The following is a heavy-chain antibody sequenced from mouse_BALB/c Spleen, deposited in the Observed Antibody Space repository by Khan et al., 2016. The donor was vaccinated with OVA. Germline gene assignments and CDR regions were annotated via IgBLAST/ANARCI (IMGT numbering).Heavy chain of an antibody. CDR1: GYSITSGYG. V-gene: IGHV3-2*02. J-gene: IGHJ2*01. CDR2: ISYSGST. CDR3: ARTARIKY. D-gene: IGHD1-2*01. Sequence: VQLQQPGPGLVKPSQSLSLTCTVTGYSITSGYGWNWIRQFPGNQLEWMGYISYSGSTNYNPSLKSRISITRDTSKNQFFLQLKSVTTEDTATYYCARTARIKYWGQGTTLTVSS.